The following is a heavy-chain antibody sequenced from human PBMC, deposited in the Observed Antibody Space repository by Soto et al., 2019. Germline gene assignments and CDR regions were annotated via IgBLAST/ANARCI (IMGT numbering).Heavy chain of an antibody. CDR3: ARDPRHTDYDFWSGYYGI. V-gene: IGHV3-66*01. Sequence: GGSLRLSCAASGFTVSSNYMSWVRQAPGKGLEWVSVIYSGGSTYYADSVKGRFTISRDNSKNTLYLQMNSLRAEETAVYYCARDPRHTDYDFWSGYYGIWGQGTLVTVSS. J-gene: IGHJ4*02. D-gene: IGHD3-3*01. CDR2: IYSGGST. CDR1: GFTVSSNY.